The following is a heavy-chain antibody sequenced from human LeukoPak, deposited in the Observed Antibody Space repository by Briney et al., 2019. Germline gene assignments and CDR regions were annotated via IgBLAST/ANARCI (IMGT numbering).Heavy chain of an antibody. Sequence: PSETLSLTCTVSGASISSGSYYWSWIRQPAGKGLEWIGRIYTSGSTNYNPSLKSRVTISVDTSKNQFSLRLNSVTAADTAMYYCAKSGGYGLIDYWGQGTLVTVSS. CDR1: GASISSGSYY. J-gene: IGHJ4*02. D-gene: IGHD1-26*01. V-gene: IGHV4-61*02. CDR3: AKSGGYGLIDY. CDR2: IYTSGST.